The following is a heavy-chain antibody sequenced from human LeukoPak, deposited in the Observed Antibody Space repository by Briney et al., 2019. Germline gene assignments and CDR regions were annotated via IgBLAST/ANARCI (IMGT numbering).Heavy chain of an antibody. Sequence: ASVKVSCKASGGTFSSYAVSWVRQAPGQGLEWMGWINPNSGGTNYAQKFQGSVTMTRDTSISTVYMELSRLRSDDTAVYYCARASGSYWWFDSWGQGTLVTVSS. CDR2: INPNSGGT. D-gene: IGHD1-26*01. CDR1: GGTFSSYA. CDR3: ARASGSYWWFDS. V-gene: IGHV1-2*02. J-gene: IGHJ5*01.